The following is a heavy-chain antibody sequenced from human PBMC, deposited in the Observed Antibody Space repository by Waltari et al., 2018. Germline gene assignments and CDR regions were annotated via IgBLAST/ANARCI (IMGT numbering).Heavy chain of an antibody. Sequence: EVQLVESGGGLVQSGRSLRVSCVASGFSFGDYAMHWVRQPPGKGLEWVSSISWNSGSFVYADSVEGRFSISRDNAKNSLFLDMSNLRPEDTAFYYCVKGNYYDRAAYFTFWGQGTLVTVSS. V-gene: IGHV3-9*01. CDR3: VKGNYYDRAAYFTF. D-gene: IGHD3-10*01. J-gene: IGHJ4*01. CDR1: GFSFGDYA. CDR2: ISWNSGSF.